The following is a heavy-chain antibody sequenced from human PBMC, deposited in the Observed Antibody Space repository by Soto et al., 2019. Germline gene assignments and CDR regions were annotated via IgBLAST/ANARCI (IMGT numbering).Heavy chain of an antibody. V-gene: IGHV3-9*01. J-gene: IGHJ4*02. D-gene: IGHD6-13*01. CDR2: ISWNSGSI. Sequence: GGSLRLSCAASGFTFDDYAMHWVRQAPGKGLEWVSGISWNSGSIGYADSGKGRFTISRDNAKNSLYLQMNSLRAEDTALYYCAKEAPRMIAAAGTYWGQGTLVTVSS. CDR1: GFTFDDYA. CDR3: AKEAPRMIAAAGTY.